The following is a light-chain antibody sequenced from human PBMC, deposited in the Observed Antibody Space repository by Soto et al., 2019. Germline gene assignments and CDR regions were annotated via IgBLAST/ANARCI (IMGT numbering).Light chain of an antibody. CDR1: SSDVGGYNY. CDR2: EVS. V-gene: IGLV2-14*01. Sequence: QSALTQPASVSGSPGQSITISCTGTSSDVGGYNYVSWYQQHPGKAPKLMIYEVSNRPSGVSNRFSGSKSGNTASLTISGLQAEDEADSYCSSYTSSSTLVFGGGT. CDR3: SSYTSSSTLV. J-gene: IGLJ2*01.